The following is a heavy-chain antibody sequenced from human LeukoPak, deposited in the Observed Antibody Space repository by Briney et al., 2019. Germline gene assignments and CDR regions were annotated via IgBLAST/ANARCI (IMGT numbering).Heavy chain of an antibody. CDR3: ARLISNAYYFDY. Sequence: GGSLRLSCAASGFIFSSYAMTWVRQAPGKGLERVSAISGSGGSTYYADSVKGRFTISRDTSKSTLYLQMNSLRAEDTAVYYCARLISNAYYFDYWGQGTLVTVSS. CDR2: ISGSGGST. D-gene: IGHD3-16*01. J-gene: IGHJ4*02. CDR1: GFIFSSYA. V-gene: IGHV3-23*01.